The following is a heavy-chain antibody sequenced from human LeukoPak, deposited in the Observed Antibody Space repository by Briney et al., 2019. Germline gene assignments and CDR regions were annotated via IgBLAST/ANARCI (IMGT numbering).Heavy chain of an antibody. V-gene: IGHV4-4*07. J-gene: IGHJ6*03. Sequence: SETLSLTCTVSGGSISSYYWSWIRQPAGKGLEWIGRISTSGSTNYNPSLKSRVTMSVDTSKNQFSLKPSSVTAADTAVYYCARDGYKYDYYNYMDVWGKGTTVTISS. CDR1: GGSISSYY. CDR2: ISTSGST. CDR3: ARDGYKYDYYNYMDV. D-gene: IGHD5-24*01.